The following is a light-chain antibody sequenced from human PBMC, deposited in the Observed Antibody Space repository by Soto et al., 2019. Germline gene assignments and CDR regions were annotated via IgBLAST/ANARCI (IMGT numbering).Light chain of an antibody. CDR3: QQYNNWPPWT. V-gene: IGKV3-15*01. J-gene: IGKJ1*01. Sequence: EIVTTQSPAPLSVSPGERATLSCRASQRVSSNVAWYQQQPGQAPRLLIYGASTRATGIPARFSGSGSGTEFTLTISSLQSEDFAVYYCQQYNNWPPWTFGQGTKVDIK. CDR1: QRVSSN. CDR2: GAS.